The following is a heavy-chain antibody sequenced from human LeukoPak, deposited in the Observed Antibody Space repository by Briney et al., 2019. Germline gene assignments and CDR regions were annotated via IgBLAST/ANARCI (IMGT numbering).Heavy chain of an antibody. V-gene: IGHV1-2*02. Sequence: ASVKVSCKASGYTFTGYYMHWVQQAPGQGLEWMGWINPNSGGTNYAQKFQGRVTMTRDTSISTAYMELSRLRSDDTAVYYCARDLVVSDGYIYYFDYWGQGTLVTVSS. D-gene: IGHD5-24*01. J-gene: IGHJ4*02. CDR3: ARDLVVSDGYIYYFDY. CDR1: GYTFTGYY. CDR2: INPNSGGT.